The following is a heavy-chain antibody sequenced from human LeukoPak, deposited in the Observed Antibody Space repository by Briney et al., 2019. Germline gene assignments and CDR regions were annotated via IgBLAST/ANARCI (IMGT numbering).Heavy chain of an antibody. Sequence: PGGSLRLSCAASGFTFDDYGMSWVRQAPGKGLEWVSAISWNSGSINYADSVKGRFTISRDNAKNSLYLQMNSLRVEDTALYYCTKVDGVLPDAFDIWGQGTMVTVSS. J-gene: IGHJ3*02. CDR1: GFTFDDYG. CDR3: TKVDGVLPDAFDI. V-gene: IGHV3-9*01. D-gene: IGHD5-24*01. CDR2: ISWNSGSI.